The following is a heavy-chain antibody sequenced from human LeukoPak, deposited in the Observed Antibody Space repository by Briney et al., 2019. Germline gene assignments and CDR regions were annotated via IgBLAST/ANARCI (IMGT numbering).Heavy chain of an antibody. CDR1: RGSMNNYY. Sequence: SETLSLTCTVSRGSMNNYYWSWIRQPAGKGLEWIGRIYSTGITHYNPTLKSRVTLSVDTSKSQFSLNLSSVTAADAAAYYCARTSATGATYFDYWGQGTLVTVSS. CDR2: IYSTGIT. D-gene: IGHD1-26*01. CDR3: ARTSATGATYFDY. V-gene: IGHV4-4*07. J-gene: IGHJ4*02.